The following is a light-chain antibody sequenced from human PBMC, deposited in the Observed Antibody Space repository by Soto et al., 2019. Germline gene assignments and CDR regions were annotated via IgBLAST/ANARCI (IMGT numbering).Light chain of an antibody. CDR1: QSVSSN. J-gene: IGKJ1*01. CDR3: QQYNNWPGRT. V-gene: IGKV3-15*01. Sequence: EIVMTQSPATLSVSPGERATLSCRASQSVSSNLAWYQQKPGQAPRLLIYGASTRATGIPARFSGSGSGTDFTLTLSSLHSEHFAVYYCQQYNNWPGRTFGQGTKVEIK. CDR2: GAS.